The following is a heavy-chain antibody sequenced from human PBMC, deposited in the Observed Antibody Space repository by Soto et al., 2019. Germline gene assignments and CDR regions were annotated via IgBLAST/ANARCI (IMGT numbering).Heavy chain of an antibody. V-gene: IGHV4-31*03. Sequence: QVQMQESGPGLVKPSQTLSLTCSVSGASIRSGGYYWSWLRQSPGKGLEWIGHIYYTGSTFYSPSLKSRLTMSLDTSKNQFSLDLRSVTAADTAMYYCARIEMASIKWGRGTLVTVAS. J-gene: IGHJ4*02. CDR2: IYYTGST. CDR1: GASIRSGGYY. CDR3: ARIEMASIK.